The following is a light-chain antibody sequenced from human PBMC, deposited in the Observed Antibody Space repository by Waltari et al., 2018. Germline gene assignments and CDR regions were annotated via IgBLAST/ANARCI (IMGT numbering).Light chain of an antibody. CDR2: GAS. CDR3: QQYNNWLYT. Sequence: EIVMTQSPATLSVSPGERVTLSCRASQSVNSNLAWYQQKPGQAPRLLIYGASTRATGIPARFSGSGSGTEFTLTISSLQSEDFAVYYCQQYNNWLYTFGQGTKLEIK. V-gene: IGKV3-15*01. CDR1: QSVNSN. J-gene: IGKJ2*01.